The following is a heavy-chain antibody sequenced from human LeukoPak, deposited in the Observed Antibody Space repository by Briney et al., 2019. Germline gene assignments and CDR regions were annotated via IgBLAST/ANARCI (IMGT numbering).Heavy chain of an antibody. J-gene: IGHJ4*02. D-gene: IGHD5-18*01. CDR1: GFTFSSYA. V-gene: IGHV3-30*18. Sequence: GGSLRLSCAASGFTFSSYAMSWVRQAPGKGLEWVAVISYDGSNKYYADSVKGRFTISRDNSKNTLYLQMNSLRAEDTAVYYCAKDHSYGNGGLGYWGQGTLVTVSS. CDR2: ISYDGSNK. CDR3: AKDHSYGNGGLGY.